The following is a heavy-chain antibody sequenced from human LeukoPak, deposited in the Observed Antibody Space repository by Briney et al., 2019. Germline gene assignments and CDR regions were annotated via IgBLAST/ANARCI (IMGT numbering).Heavy chain of an antibody. CDR2: IYYSGST. J-gene: IGHJ4*02. V-gene: IGHV4-61*08. Sequence: SQTLSLTCTVSGDSLSSGDYYWGWIRQPPGKGLEWIAYIYYSGSTNYNPSLKSRVTISIDTSKNQFSLKLSSVTAADTAVYYCVTYPFRGDTHYFDYWGQGILVTVSS. CDR3: VTYPFRGDTHYFDY. CDR1: GDSLSSGDYY. D-gene: IGHD3-10*01.